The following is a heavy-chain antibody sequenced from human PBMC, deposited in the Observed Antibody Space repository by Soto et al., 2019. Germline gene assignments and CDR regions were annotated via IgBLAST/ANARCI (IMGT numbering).Heavy chain of an antibody. V-gene: IGHV1-69*01. CDR1: GGTLSNSA. CDR3: ALGRIVVASSQAYYGMDI. D-gene: IGHD6-19*01. J-gene: IGHJ6*02. Sequence: QVQLVQSGAELKTPGSSVKVACKASGGTLSNSAFSWVRQGPGQGIEWMGGIIPVFGIVKNAQKFQGIVTITADESTSTAYMEVSSLRSEHTAVYYCALGRIVVASSQAYYGMDIWGQWTTVTFSS. CDR2: IIPVFGIV.